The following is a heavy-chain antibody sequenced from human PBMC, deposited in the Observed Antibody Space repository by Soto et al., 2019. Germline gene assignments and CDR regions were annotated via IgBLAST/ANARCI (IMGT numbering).Heavy chain of an antibody. V-gene: IGHV3-48*02. Sequence: EVQLVESGGDLVQPGGSLRLSCAASGFTFSTYDMNWVRQAPGKGLECISYISSSSSTIYYADSVKGRFTISRDNAKNSLYLQMNSLRDEDTAVYYCASASGYYDTSGYYGAYYYYGLDVWGQGTTVTVSS. D-gene: IGHD3-22*01. J-gene: IGHJ6*02. CDR3: ASASGYYDTSGYYGAYYYYGLDV. CDR1: GFTFSTYD. CDR2: ISSSSSTI.